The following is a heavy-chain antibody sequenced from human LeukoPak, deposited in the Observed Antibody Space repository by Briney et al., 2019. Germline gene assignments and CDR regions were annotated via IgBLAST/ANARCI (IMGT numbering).Heavy chain of an antibody. CDR3: GRSGNYIISDY. V-gene: IGHV3-7*01. CDR1: GFTFTSYY. CDR2: IKGDGSEK. D-gene: IGHD3-22*01. J-gene: IGHJ4*02. Sequence: GGSLRLSCASSGFTFTSYYMIWVRQAPGKGLEWVANIKGDGSEKYYADSVKGRFTIPRDHAQDSLYLHMNSLRGEDTAVYYCGRSGNYIISDYWGQGILVTVSS.